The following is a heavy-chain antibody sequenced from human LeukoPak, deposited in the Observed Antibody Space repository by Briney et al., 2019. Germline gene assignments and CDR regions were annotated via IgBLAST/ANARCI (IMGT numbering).Heavy chain of an antibody. CDR2: ISAYNGNT. D-gene: IGHD2-2*02. V-gene: IGHV1-18*01. CDR3: ASTPIVVVPAAIPYYYYYGMDV. CDR1: GYTFTSYS. J-gene: IGHJ6*02. Sequence: GASVKVSCKASGYTFTSYSISWVRQAPGQGLEWMGWISAYNGNTNYAQKLQGRVTMTTDTSTSTAYMELRSLRSDDTAVYYCASTPIVVVPAAIPYYYYYGMDVWGQGTTVTVSS.